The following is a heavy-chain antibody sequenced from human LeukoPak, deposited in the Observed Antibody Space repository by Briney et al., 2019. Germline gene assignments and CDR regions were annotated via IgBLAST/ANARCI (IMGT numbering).Heavy chain of an antibody. CDR1: GGSISGSSYY. CDR2: IYYSGST. CDR3: ARGLSVVGDSGSPFDY. J-gene: IGHJ4*02. D-gene: IGHD3-10*01. V-gene: IGHV4-39*07. Sequence: KPSETLSLTCTVSGGSISGSSYYWVWIRQPPGKGLEWIGSIYYSGSTYYNPSLKSRVTISVDTSKNQFSLKLSSVTAADTAVYYCARGLSVVGDSGSPFDYWGQGTLVTVSS.